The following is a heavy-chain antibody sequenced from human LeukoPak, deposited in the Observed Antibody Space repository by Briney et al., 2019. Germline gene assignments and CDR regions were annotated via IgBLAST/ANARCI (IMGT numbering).Heavy chain of an antibody. CDR2: IYNSGTT. Sequence: PSETLSLTCTVSGYSITSFYWSWIRQPPGKGLEWIGYIYNSGTTNYNPSLKSRVTISIDTSKNQFFLTLNSVTAADTAVYYCATSTVWGTWHNWGQGTLVTVSS. J-gene: IGHJ4*02. D-gene: IGHD3-16*01. V-gene: IGHV4-59*01. CDR3: ATSTVWGTWHN. CDR1: GYSITSFY.